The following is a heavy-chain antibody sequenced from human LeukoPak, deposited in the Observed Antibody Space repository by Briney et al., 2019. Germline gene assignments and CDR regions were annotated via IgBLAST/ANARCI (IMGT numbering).Heavy chain of an antibody. J-gene: IGHJ4*02. V-gene: IGHV3-11*04. CDR1: GFTFSDYY. CDR3: ARSLYCSSTSCPALDY. Sequence: GGSLRLSCAASGFTFSDYYMSWLRQAPGKGLEWVSYISSSGSTIYYADSVKGRFTISRDNAKNTLYLQMNSLRAEDTAVYYCARSLYCSSTSCPALDYWGQGTLVTVSS. D-gene: IGHD2-2*01. CDR2: ISSSGSTI.